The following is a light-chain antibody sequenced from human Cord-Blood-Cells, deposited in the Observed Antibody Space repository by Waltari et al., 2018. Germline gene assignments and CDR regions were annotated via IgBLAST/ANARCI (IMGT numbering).Light chain of an antibody. Sequence: IVLTQTAATLSLSPGERATFSCRASQSVSSYLAWNQQKPGQAPRLHIYDASNSATGIPARFSGSGSGTDFTLTISSLEPEDFAVYYCQQRSNWPPWTFGQGTKVDIK. CDR1: QSVSSY. J-gene: IGKJ1*01. V-gene: IGKV3-11*01. CDR3: QQRSNWPPWT. CDR2: DAS.